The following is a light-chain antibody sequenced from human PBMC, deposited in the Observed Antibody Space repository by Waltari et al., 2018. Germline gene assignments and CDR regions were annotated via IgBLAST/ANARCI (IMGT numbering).Light chain of an antibody. CDR3: QQYYNYPWT. V-gene: IGKV1-8*01. CDR2: ATS. J-gene: IGKJ1*01. CDR1: QAISSY. Sequence: AIRMTQSPSSLSASTGDRVTITCRARQAISSYLAWYQQKPGKAPKFLIYATSTLQSGVPSRFSGSGFGTDFTLTINCLQSEDFATYYCQQYYNYPWTFGQGTKVEIK.